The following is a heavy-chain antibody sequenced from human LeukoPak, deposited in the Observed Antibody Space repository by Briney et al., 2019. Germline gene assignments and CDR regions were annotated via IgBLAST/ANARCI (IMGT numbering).Heavy chain of an antibody. CDR1: GYTFTGYY. J-gene: IGHJ5*02. CDR3: ARVTPAVPAAIKAPNVGWFDP. CDR2: INPNSGGT. Sequence: GASVKVSCKASGYTFTGYYMHWVRQAPGQGLEWMGWINPNSGGTNYAQKFQGRVTMTRDTSISTAYMELSRLRSDDTAVYYCARVTPAVPAAIKAPNVGWFDPWGQGTLVTVSS. D-gene: IGHD2-2*02. V-gene: IGHV1-2*02.